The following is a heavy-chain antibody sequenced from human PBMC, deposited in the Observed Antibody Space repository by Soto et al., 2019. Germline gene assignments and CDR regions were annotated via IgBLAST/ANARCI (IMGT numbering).Heavy chain of an antibody. V-gene: IGHV4-34*01. D-gene: IGHD1-1*01. CDR1: GGSFSGYY. J-gene: IGHJ4*02. Sequence: QVQLQQWGAGLLKPSETLSLTCAVYGGSFSGYYWSWIRQPPGKGLEWIGEIHHSGRNNYNPSLQSRVTISVDMSRNQISLKVSSVTAADTAIYYCARASADRVGTTFFDYWGQGTRVTVSS. CDR3: ARASADRVGTTFFDY. CDR2: IHHSGRN.